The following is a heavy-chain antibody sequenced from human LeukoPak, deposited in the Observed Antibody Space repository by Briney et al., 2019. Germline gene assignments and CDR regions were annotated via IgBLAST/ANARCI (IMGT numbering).Heavy chain of an antibody. Sequence: PGGSLRLSCAASGFTFSSYAMHWVRQAPGKGLEWVAVISYDGSNKYYADSVKGRFTISRDNSKNTLYLQMNSLRAEDTAVYYCARDEGFYWGRGTLVTVSS. CDR3: ARDEGFY. CDR1: GFTFSSYA. J-gene: IGHJ4*02. V-gene: IGHV3-30-3*01. CDR2: ISYDGSNK.